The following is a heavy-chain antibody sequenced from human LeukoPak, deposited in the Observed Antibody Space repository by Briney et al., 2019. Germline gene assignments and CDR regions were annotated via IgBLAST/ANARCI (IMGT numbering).Heavy chain of an antibody. CDR2: ISGSGGST. CDR1: GFTFSDYY. V-gene: IGHV3-23*01. D-gene: IGHD4-17*01. CDR3: AKDPYGDYGYYFDY. J-gene: IGHJ4*02. Sequence: GGSLRLSCAASGFTFSDYYMSWIRQAPGKGLEWVSAISGSGGSTYYADSVKGRFTISRDDSKNTLYLQMNSLRAEGTAVYYCAKDPYGDYGYYFDYWGQGTLVTVSS.